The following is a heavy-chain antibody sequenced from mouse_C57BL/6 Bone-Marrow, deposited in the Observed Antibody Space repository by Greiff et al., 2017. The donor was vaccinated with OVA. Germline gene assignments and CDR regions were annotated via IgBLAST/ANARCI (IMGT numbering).Heavy chain of an antibody. CDR3: ATEGACVVEHYGIDC. V-gene: IGHV1-82*01. CDR2: IYPGDGDT. CDR1: GYAFSSSW. Sequence: VQLQQSGPELVKPGASVKISCKASGYAFSSSWMNWVKQRPGKGFEWIGRIYPGDGDTNYNGKFKGKATLTADKSSSTAYMQLSSLTSEDSEVYFGATEGACVVEHYGIDCWGQGTAVTVSS. D-gene: IGHD1-1*01. J-gene: IGHJ4*01.